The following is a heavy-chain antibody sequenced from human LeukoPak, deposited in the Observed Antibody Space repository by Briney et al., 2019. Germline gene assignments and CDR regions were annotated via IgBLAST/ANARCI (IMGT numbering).Heavy chain of an antibody. D-gene: IGHD3-16*01. CDR3: ASWVSHAFDI. CDR2: IYYSGGT. J-gene: IGHJ3*02. CDR1: GGSISSRY. V-gene: IGHV4-59*11. Sequence: SETLSLTCTVSGGSISSRYWGWIRQPPGKGLEWIGYIYYSGGTNYSPSLKSRVTISVDTSKNQFSLKLSSVTAADTAVYYCASWVSHAFDIWGQGTMVAVSS.